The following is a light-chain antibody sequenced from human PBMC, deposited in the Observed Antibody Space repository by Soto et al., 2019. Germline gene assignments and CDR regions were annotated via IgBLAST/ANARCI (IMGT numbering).Light chain of an antibody. J-gene: IGLJ2*01. V-gene: IGLV1-40*01. Sequence: QSVLTQPPSVSGAPGQRVTISCTGSSSNIGAGYDVHWYQQLPGTAPKLLIYGNSNRPSGVPDRFSGSKSGTSASLAITGLQAEDEADYYCQSYDCSLSVVFGGGTQLTVL. CDR2: GNS. CDR1: SSNIGAGYD. CDR3: QSYDCSLSVV.